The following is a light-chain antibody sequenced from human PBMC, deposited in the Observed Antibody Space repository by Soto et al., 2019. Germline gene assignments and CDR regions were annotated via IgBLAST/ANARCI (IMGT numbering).Light chain of an antibody. J-gene: IGKJ1*01. V-gene: IGKV2-28*01. Sequence: DIVMTQSPLSLPVTPGEPASISCRSSQSLLHSNGYNYLDWYLQKPGQSPQLLIYLGSNRASGVPDRVSGSGSGTDFTLKISRVEAEDVGVYYCMQALQTLWTFGQGTTVAIK. CDR2: LGS. CDR3: MQALQTLWT. CDR1: QSLLHSNGYNY.